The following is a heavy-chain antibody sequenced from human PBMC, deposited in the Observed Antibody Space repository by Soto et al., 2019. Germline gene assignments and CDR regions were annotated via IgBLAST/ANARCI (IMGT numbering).Heavy chain of an antibody. CDR2: ISAYNGNT. J-gene: IGHJ6*03. V-gene: IGHV1-18*01. Sequence: GASVKVSCKASGYTFTSYGISWVRQAPGQGLEWMGWISAYNGNTNYAQKLQGRVTMTTDTSTSTAYMELSSLRSEDTAVYYCAMRSTEGAYYYMDVWGKGTTVTVSS. D-gene: IGHD2-2*01. CDR1: GYTFTSYG. CDR3: AMRSTEGAYYYMDV.